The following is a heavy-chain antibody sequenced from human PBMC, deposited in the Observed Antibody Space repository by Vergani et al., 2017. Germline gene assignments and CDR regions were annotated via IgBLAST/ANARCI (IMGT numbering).Heavy chain of an antibody. J-gene: IGHJ6*03. CDR3: AKDSVYYYENYYYYYMDV. CDR2: ISGSGGST. CDR1: GFTFSSYA. V-gene: IGHV3-23*04. D-gene: IGHD3-22*01. Sequence: VQLVESGGGVVQPGTSLRLSCAASGFTFSSYAMSWVRQAPGKGLEWVSAISGSGGSTYYADSVKGRFTISRDNSKNTLYLQMNSLRAEDTAVYYCAKDSVYYYENYYYYYMDVWGKGTTVTVSS.